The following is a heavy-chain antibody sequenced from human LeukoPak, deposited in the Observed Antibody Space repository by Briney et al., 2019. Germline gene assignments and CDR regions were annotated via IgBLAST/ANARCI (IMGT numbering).Heavy chain of an antibody. D-gene: IGHD1-26*01. Sequence: SETLSLTCTVSGGSISSYYWSWLRQPAGKGLEWIGRISTTGSTHYNPSLKSRVTMSVDTSKSQFSLNLSSVTAADTAVYYCARGFSANYFDNWGQGTLVTVSS. CDR1: GGSISSYY. CDR2: ISTTGST. V-gene: IGHV4-4*07. CDR3: ARGFSANYFDN. J-gene: IGHJ4*02.